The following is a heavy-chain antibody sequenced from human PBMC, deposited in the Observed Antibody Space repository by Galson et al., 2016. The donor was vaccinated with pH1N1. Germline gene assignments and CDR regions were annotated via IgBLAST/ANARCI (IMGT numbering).Heavy chain of an antibody. Sequence: SLRLSCAASGFIFSSYAMTWVRQAPGKGPEWVSAISAASTRTYYPDSVKGRFTISRDNSKNTLYLQLNSLRAEDTALYYCAKLGNGFYEFDHWGQGALVNVSS. CDR2: ISAASTRT. J-gene: IGHJ4*02. CDR1: GFIFSSYA. CDR3: AKLGNGFYEFDH. D-gene: IGHD3-3*01. V-gene: IGHV3-23*01.